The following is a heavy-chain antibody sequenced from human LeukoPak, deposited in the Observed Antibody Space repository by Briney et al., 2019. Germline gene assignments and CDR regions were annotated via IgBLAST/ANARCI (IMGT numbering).Heavy chain of an antibody. D-gene: IGHD4-17*01. CDR2: ISWNSGSI. CDR1: GFTFDDYA. CDR3: ALTFGTVTSGMDV. Sequence: PGGSLRLSCAASGFTFDDYAMHWVRQAPGKGLEWVSGISWNSGSIGYADSVKGRFTISRDNAKNSLYLQMNSLRAEDTAVYYCALTFGTVTSGMDVWGQGTTVTVSS. V-gene: IGHV3-9*01. J-gene: IGHJ6*02.